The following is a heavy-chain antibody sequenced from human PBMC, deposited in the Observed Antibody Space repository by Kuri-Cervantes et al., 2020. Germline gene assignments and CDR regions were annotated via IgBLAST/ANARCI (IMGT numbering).Heavy chain of an antibody. CDR3: AREASQQLVGKGYYYGMDV. V-gene: IGHV3-30*14. J-gene: IGHJ6*02. CDR1: GFTFSSYA. CDR2: ISYDGSNK. D-gene: IGHD6-13*01. Sequence: GESLKISCAASGFTFSSYAMHWVRQAPGKGLEWVAVISYDGSNKYYADSVKGRFTISRENAKNSLYLQMNSLRAGDTAVYYCAREASQQLVGKGYYYGMDVWGQGTTVTVSS.